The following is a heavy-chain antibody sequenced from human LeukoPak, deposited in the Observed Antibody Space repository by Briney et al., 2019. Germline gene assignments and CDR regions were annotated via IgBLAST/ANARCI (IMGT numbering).Heavy chain of an antibody. Sequence: ASVKVSCKASGYTFTSYDINWVRQATGQGLEWMGWMNPNSGNTGYAQKFQGRVTMTRNTSISTAYMELSSLRSEDTAVYYCARGVTTVRGVIVPDRGPRTKYGMDVWGQGTTVTVSS. CDR1: GYTFTSYD. J-gene: IGHJ6*02. CDR3: ARGVTTVRGVIVPDRGPRTKYGMDV. D-gene: IGHD3-10*01. CDR2: MNPNSGNT. V-gene: IGHV1-8*01.